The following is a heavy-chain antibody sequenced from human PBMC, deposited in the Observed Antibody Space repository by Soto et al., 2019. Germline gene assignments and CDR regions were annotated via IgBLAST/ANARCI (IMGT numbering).Heavy chain of an antibody. V-gene: IGHV3-74*01. Sequence: PGGSLRLSCVASGFTISNYWMHWVRQVPGKGLIWVSRISPDGSTTNYADSVKGRFTISRDNAKNTLCLQMDSLRAEDTALYYCTRVISGGSGLFDYWGQGTLVTVSS. D-gene: IGHD1-26*01. CDR1: GFTISNYW. J-gene: IGHJ4*02. CDR3: TRVISGGSGLFDY. CDR2: ISPDGSTT.